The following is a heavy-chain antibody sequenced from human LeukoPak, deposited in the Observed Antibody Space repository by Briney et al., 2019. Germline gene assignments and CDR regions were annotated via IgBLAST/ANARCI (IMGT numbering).Heavy chain of an antibody. CDR2: ISAYNGNT. CDR1: GYTFTSYG. V-gene: IGHV1-18*01. J-gene: IGHJ4*02. Sequence: ASVKVSCKASGYTFTSYGISWVRQAPGQGLEWMGWISAYNGNTNYAQKLQGRVTMTTDTSTSTAYMELRSLRSDDTAVCYCARGPGIQLWSPFDYWGQGTLVTVSS. D-gene: IGHD5-18*01. CDR3: ARGPGIQLWSPFDY.